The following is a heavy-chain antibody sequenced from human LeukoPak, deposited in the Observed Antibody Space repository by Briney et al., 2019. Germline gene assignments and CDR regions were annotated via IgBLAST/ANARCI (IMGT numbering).Heavy chain of an antibody. CDR3: AKDPYSGSYYTAFDI. CDR1: GFTFSSYS. D-gene: IGHD1-26*01. V-gene: IGHV3-21*04. CDR2: ISSSSSYI. J-gene: IGHJ3*02. Sequence: PGGSLRLSCAASGFTFSSYSMNWVRQAPGKGLEWVSSISSSSSYIYYADSVKGRFTISRDNSKNTLYLQMNSLRAEDTAVYYCAKDPYSGSYYTAFDIWGQGTMVTVSS.